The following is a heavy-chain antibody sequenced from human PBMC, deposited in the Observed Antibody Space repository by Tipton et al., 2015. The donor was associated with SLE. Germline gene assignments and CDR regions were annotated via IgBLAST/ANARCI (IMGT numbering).Heavy chain of an antibody. CDR3: AKDVTGTNYYFDN. CDR1: GFTFSSYA. D-gene: IGHD1-20*01. J-gene: IGHJ4*02. V-gene: IGHV3-30*04. Sequence: SLRLSCAASGFTFSSYAMHWVRQAPGKGLEWVAVISYDGSNKYYADSVKGRFTISRDNSKNTLYLQMNSLRAEDTAVYYCAKDVTGTNYYFDNWGQGALVTVSS. CDR2: ISYDGSNK.